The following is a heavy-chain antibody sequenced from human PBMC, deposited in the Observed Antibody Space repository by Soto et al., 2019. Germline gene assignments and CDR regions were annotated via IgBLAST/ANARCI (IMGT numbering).Heavy chain of an antibody. CDR2: IESSGNS. Sequence: SETLSLTCLVSGDSINSFSDYWAWIRQPPGKGPEWIASIESSGNSYYNPSLKSRVTISVDTSKNQFSLKLSSVTAADTAVYYCARHQNIVVVTAARGFDIWGQGTMVTVSS. D-gene: IGHD2-21*02. CDR1: GDSINSFSDY. CDR3: ARHQNIVVVTAARGFDI. V-gene: IGHV4-39*01. J-gene: IGHJ3*02.